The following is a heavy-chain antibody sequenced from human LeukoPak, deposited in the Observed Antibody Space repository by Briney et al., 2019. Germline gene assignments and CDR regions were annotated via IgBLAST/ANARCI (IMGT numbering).Heavy chain of an antibody. Sequence: GGSLRLSCAASGFTVSSNYMSWVRQAPGKGLEWVSVIYSGGSTYYADSAKGRFTISRDNSKNTLYLQMNSLRAEDTAVYYCARDLAVTKYYYYGMDVWGQGTTVTVSS. V-gene: IGHV3-53*01. D-gene: IGHD4-17*01. CDR2: IYSGGST. J-gene: IGHJ6*02. CDR3: ARDLAVTKYYYYGMDV. CDR1: GFTVSSNY.